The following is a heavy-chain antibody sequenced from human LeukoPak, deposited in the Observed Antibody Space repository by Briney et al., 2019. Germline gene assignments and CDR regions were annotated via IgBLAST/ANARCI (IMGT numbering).Heavy chain of an antibody. J-gene: IGHJ3*02. CDR1: GFTVSSNY. CDR3: ARGRGYYYDSSALGAFDI. D-gene: IGHD3-22*01. V-gene: IGHV3-53*01. Sequence: GGSLRLSCAASGFTVSSNYMGWVRQAPGKGLEWVSVIYSDDSTYYADSVKGRFTISRDNSKNTLYLQMNSLRAEDTAVYYCARGRGYYYDSSALGAFDIWGQGTMVTVPS. CDR2: IYSDDST.